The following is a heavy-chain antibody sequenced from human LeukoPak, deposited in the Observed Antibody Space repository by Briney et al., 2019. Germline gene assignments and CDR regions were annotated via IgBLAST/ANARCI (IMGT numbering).Heavy chain of an antibody. CDR2: TSAYNGNT. CDR3: ARDWEVAIHRPIDY. CDR1: GCTFTSYG. Sequence: SVKVSCKASGCTFTSYGIGWVQQAPGQGLEWIGWTSAYNGNTNYAQKLQGRVTMTTDTSTSTAYMELRSLRSDDTAVYYCARDWEVAIHRPIDYWGQGTLVTVSS. V-gene: IGHV1-18*01. D-gene: IGHD5-12*01. J-gene: IGHJ4*02.